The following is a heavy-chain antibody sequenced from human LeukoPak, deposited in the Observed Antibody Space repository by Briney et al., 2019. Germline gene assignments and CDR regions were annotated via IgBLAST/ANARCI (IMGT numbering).Heavy chain of an antibody. D-gene: IGHD6-19*01. V-gene: IGHV4-59*01. J-gene: IGHJ4*02. CDR3: ARQASVAGYPRTLDY. Sequence: PSETLSLTCAVYGGSLSRYYWSWIRQPPGKGLEWIGYIYYSGSTNYNPSLKSRVTISVDTSKNQFSLKLSSVTAADTAVYYCARQASVAGYPRTLDYWGQGTLVTVSS. CDR1: GGSLSRYY. CDR2: IYYSGST.